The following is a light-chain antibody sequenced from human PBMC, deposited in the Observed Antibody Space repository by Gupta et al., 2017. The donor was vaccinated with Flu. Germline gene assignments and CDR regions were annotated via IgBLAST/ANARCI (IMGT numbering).Light chain of an antibody. V-gene: IGLV3-1*01. J-gene: IGLJ2*01. CDR1: KLGDNY. CDR3: QAWDSSAV. Sequence: SYAQTQPPPVPGSPGPTVGITCTGNKLGDNYVSWYQQKSGQSPLLVIYQENERPSGIPERFSGSNSGNTATLTISGTQAMDEADYYWQAWDSSAVFGGGTKLTVL. CDR2: QEN.